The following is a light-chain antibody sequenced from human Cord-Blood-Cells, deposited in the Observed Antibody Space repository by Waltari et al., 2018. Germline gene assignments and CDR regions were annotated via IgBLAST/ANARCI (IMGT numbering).Light chain of an antibody. CDR3: SSYTSSSTLYV. CDR2: EVS. Sequence: QSALPQPASVSGSPGQSITISCTGTSSDVGGYNYVCWYQQHPVKAPKLMIYEVSNRPSGVSNRFSVSKSGNTASLTISGLQAEDEADYYCSSYTSSSTLYVFGTGTKVTVL. J-gene: IGLJ1*01. CDR1: SSDVGGYNY. V-gene: IGLV2-14*01.